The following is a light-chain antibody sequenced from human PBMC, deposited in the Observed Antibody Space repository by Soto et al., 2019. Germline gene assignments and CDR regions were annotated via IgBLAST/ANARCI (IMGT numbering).Light chain of an antibody. CDR2: EVS. J-gene: IGLJ1*01. CDR1: SSDVGGYNY. Sequence: QSVLTQPASVSGSPGQSSTISCTGTSSDVGGYNYVSWYQQHPGKAPKLMIYEVSNRPSGVSNRFSGSKSGNTASLTISGLQAEDEADYYCSSSTSSTTSVYGTGTNAT. V-gene: IGLV2-14*01. CDR3: SSSTSSTTSV.